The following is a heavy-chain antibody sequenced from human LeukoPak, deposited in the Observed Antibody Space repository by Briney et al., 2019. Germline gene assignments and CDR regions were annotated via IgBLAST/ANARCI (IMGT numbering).Heavy chain of an antibody. D-gene: IGHD3-10*01. CDR1: GGSISSGSYY. J-gene: IGHJ4*02. Sequence: SETLSLTCTVSGGSISSGSYYWSWIRRPAGKGLEWIGRIYTSGSTNYNPSLKSRVTISVDTSKNQFSLKLSSVTAADTAVYYCTRRGYGSGSYTPFDYWGQGTLVTVSS. V-gene: IGHV4-61*02. CDR3: TRRGYGSGSYTPFDY. CDR2: IYTSGST.